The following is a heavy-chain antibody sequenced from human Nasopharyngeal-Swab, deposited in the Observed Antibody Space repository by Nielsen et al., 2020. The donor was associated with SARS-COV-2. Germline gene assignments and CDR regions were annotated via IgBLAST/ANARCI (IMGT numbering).Heavy chain of an antibody. V-gene: IGHV3-30*18. CDR3: AKDGRVDIVATGYYYYYYMDV. CDR2: ISYDGSNK. J-gene: IGHJ6*03. CDR1: GFTFSSYC. D-gene: IGHD5-12*01. Sequence: GGSLRLSCAASGFTFSSYCLHWVRQAPGKGLEWVAVISYDGSNKYYADSVKGRFTISRDNSKNTLYLRMNSLRAEDTAVYYCAKDGRVDIVATGYYYYYYMDVWGKGTTVTVSS.